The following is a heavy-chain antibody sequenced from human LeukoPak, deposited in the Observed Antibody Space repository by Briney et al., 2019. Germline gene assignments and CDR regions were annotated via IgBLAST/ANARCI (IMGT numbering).Heavy chain of an antibody. Sequence: SVKVSCKASGYTFTGYYMHWVRQAPGQGLEWMGGIIPIFGTANYAQKFQGRVTITADKSTSTAYMELSSLRSEDTAVYYCEGVVVVAATPFHYYMDVWGKGTTVTVSS. V-gene: IGHV1-69*06. CDR3: EGVVVVAATPFHYYMDV. J-gene: IGHJ6*03. CDR2: IIPIFGTA. CDR1: GYTFTGYY. D-gene: IGHD2-15*01.